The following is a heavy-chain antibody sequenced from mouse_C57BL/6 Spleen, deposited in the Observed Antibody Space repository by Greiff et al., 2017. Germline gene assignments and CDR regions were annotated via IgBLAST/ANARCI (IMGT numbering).Heavy chain of an antibody. CDR3: TDSSGYPSYFDY. Sequence: EVHLVESGGGLVQPGGSMKLSCVASGFTFSNYWMNWVRQSPEKGLEWVAQIRLKSDNYATHYAESVKGRFTISRDDSKSSVYLQMNNLRAEDTGIYYCTDSSGYPSYFDYWGQGTTLTVSS. J-gene: IGHJ2*01. V-gene: IGHV6-3*01. CDR1: GFTFSNYW. CDR2: IRLKSDNYAT. D-gene: IGHD3-2*02.